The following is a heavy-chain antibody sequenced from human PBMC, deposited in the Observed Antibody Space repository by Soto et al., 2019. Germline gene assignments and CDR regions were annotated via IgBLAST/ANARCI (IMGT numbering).Heavy chain of an antibody. CDR3: ARVHDWNYPYYYNGMDV. CDR1: GFTFSSYA. Sequence: EVQLLESGGGLVHPGGSLRLSSAASGFTFSSYAMSWVRQAPGKGLEWVSTITGSGGSTYYTDAVKGRFTISRDNSKNTLYLQMSSLSAEDTAIYYCARVHDWNYPYYYNGMDVWGQGTAVTVSS. J-gene: IGHJ6*02. V-gene: IGHV3-23*01. D-gene: IGHD1-7*01. CDR2: ITGSGGST.